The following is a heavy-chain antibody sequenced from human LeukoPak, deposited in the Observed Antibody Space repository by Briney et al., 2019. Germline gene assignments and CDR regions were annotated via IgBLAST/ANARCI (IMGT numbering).Heavy chain of an antibody. CDR1: GGSISSSSYY. D-gene: IGHD1-26*01. CDR3: ATLRIVGATYFDY. V-gene: IGHV4-39*05. Sequence: KPSETPSLTCTVSGGSISSSSYYWGWIRQPPGKGLEWIGSIYYSGSTYYNPSLKSRVTTSVDTSKNQFSLKLSSVTAADTAVYYCATLRIVGATYFDYWGQGTLVTVSS. J-gene: IGHJ4*02. CDR2: IYYSGST.